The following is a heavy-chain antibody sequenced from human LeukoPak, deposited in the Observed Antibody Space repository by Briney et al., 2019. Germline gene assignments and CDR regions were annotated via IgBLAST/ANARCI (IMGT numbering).Heavy chain of an antibody. CDR1: GFTFSSYA. Sequence: GGSLRLSSAASGFTFSSYAMHWVRQAPGKGLEYVSAISSNGGSTYYANSVKGRFTISRDNSKNTLYLQMGSLRAEDMAVYYCARVGSGWYIDYWGQGTLVTVSS. CDR3: ARVGSGWYIDY. V-gene: IGHV3-64*01. J-gene: IGHJ4*02. D-gene: IGHD6-19*01. CDR2: ISSNGGST.